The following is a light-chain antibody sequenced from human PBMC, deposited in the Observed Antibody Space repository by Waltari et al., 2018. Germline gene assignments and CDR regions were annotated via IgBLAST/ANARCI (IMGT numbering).Light chain of an antibody. V-gene: IGKV3-20*01. CDR2: GAS. CDR1: QSVGGT. CDR3: QHYVRLPAT. Sequence: IVLTRSPGTLSLSPGERATLSCRASQSVGGTLAWYQQKPGQAPRLLMYGASIRAPGTPDRFSGTGSGTDFSLTISRREPEDFAVYYCQHYVRLPATFGQGTKVEIK. J-gene: IGKJ1*01.